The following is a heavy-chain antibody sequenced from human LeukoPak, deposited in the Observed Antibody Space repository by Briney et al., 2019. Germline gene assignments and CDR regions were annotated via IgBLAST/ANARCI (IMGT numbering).Heavy chain of an antibody. V-gene: IGHV3-30-3*01. J-gene: IGHJ4*02. CDR2: ISYDGSNK. D-gene: IGHD3-22*01. Sequence: QAGGSLRLSCAASGFTFSSYAMSWVRQAPGKGLEWVAVISYDGSNKYYADSVKGRFTISRDNSKNTLYLQMNSLRAEDTAVYYCATHPDYDSSGVDYWGQGTLVTVSS. CDR3: ATHPDYDSSGVDY. CDR1: GFTFSSYA.